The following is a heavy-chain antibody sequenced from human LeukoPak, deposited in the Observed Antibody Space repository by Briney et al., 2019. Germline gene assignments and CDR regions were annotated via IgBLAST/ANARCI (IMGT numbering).Heavy chain of an antibody. D-gene: IGHD3-22*01. Sequence: GGSLRLSCAASGFTFSRYWMSWVRQAPGKGLEWVSSINKDGSEKFRADSATGRFTISRDNAKNSLFLQMNTLGAEDAAVYYCARTYDRSTYGVHYFDPWGQGTLVTVSS. CDR3: ARTYDRSTYGVHYFDP. V-gene: IGHV3-7*01. CDR1: GFTFSRYW. J-gene: IGHJ5*02. CDR2: INKDGSEK.